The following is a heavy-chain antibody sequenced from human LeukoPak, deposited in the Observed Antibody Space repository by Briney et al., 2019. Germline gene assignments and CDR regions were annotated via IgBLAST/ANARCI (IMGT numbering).Heavy chain of an antibody. J-gene: IGHJ4*02. CDR1: GHTFTSHD. V-gene: IGHV1-8*01. Sequence: ASVKVFCKASGHTFTSHDINWVRQAAGLGLEWLGWMSPKSGNTGYAKKFQGRVTMTRDTSISTAYMELSSLRFDDTAVYFCTREKDCADGICYEDWGQGTLVTVSS. CDR3: TREKDCADGICYED. D-gene: IGHD2-8*01. CDR2: MSPKSGNT.